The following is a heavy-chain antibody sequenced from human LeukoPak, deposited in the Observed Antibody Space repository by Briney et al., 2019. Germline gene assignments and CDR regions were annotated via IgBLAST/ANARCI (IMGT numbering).Heavy chain of an antibody. CDR1: GGSFSGYF. CDR2: ITPSGST. V-gene: IGHV4-34*01. CDR3: ASSFYYDSRDY. Sequence: SQTPSPTCVFYGGSFSGYFWSWIRHPPGKGMEWIGEITPSGSTNYSPSLKSRVSISIDTSKKKLSLRLTSVTAADSAVYYCASSFYYDSRDYWGQGTLVTVSS. D-gene: IGHD3-22*01. J-gene: IGHJ4*02.